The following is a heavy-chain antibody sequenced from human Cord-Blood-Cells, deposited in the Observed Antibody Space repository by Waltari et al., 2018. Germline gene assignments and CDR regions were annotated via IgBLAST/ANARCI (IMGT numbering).Heavy chain of an antibody. CDR1: GYSLSSGYY. Sequence: QVQLQESGPGLVKPSETLSLTCTVSGYSLSSGYYWGWIRQPPGNGLEWIGSIYHSGSTYYNPSLKSRVTISVDTSKNQFSLKLSSVTAADTAVYYCARGGGHSGYDYDYWGQGTLVTVSS. D-gene: IGHD5-12*01. CDR3: ARGGGHSGYDYDY. CDR2: IYHSGST. J-gene: IGHJ4*02. V-gene: IGHV4-38-2*02.